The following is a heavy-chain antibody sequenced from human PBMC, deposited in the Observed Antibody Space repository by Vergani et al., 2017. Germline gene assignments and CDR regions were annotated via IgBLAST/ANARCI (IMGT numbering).Heavy chain of an antibody. CDR1: GGTFSSYA. J-gene: IGHJ4*02. D-gene: IGHD6-13*01. CDR2: IIPIFGTA. Sequence: QVQLVQSGAEVKQPGSSVKVSCKASGGTFSSYAISWVRQAPGQGLEWMGGIIPIFGTANYAQEFQGRVTITADESTSTAYMELSSLRSEDTAVYYCARERKAAAGDRHFDYWGQGTLVTVSS. V-gene: IGHV1-69*01. CDR3: ARERKAAAGDRHFDY.